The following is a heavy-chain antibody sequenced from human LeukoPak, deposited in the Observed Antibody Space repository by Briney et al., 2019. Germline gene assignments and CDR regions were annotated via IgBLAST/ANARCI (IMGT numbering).Heavy chain of an antibody. J-gene: IGHJ4*02. CDR3: ARLSGSRITIFGVVIKGYYFDY. CDR2: INHSGST. D-gene: IGHD3-3*01. CDR1: GGSFSGYY. Sequence: PSETLSLTCAVYGGSFSGYYWSWIRQPPGKGLEWIGEINHSGSTNYNPSLKSRVTISVDASKNQFSLKLSSVTAADTAVYYCARLSGSRITIFGVVIKGYYFDYWGQGTLVTVSS. V-gene: IGHV4-34*01.